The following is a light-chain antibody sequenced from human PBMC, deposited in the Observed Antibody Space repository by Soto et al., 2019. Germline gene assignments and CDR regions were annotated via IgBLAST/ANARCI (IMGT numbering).Light chain of an antibody. CDR2: GAS. CDR3: LQYGGLPRT. Sequence: KKSPGTVSLYTRERATLSCRATQSVSSNYLAWYQQKSGQAPRLLIYGASSRATGIPDRFIGGGSGTDFTITITRLQPEDCVGYVCLQYGGLPRTFGQGTKVDI. V-gene: IGKV3-20*01. J-gene: IGKJ1*01. CDR1: QSVSSNY.